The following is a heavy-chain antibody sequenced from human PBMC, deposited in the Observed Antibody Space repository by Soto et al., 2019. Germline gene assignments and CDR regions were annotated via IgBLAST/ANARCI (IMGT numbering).Heavy chain of an antibody. V-gene: IGHV4-59*01. J-gene: IGHJ4*02. D-gene: IGHD3-16*01. CDR3: ARDGGRVGGFDY. Sequence: QVQLQESGPRLVKPSETLSLTCSVSGGSISGNYWSWIRQPPGKGLEWIGYIHYSGTPNYNPSLRRRVTLSVDTSKNQFSLNLSSVTAADAAVYYCARDGGRVGGFDYWGQGTLVTVSS. CDR2: IHYSGTP. CDR1: GGSISGNY.